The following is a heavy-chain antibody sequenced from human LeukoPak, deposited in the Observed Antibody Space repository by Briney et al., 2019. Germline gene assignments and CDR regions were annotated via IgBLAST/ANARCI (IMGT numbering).Heavy chain of an antibody. Sequence: ASVKVSCKASGYTFTSYAMHWVRQAPGHRLEWMGWINAGNGNTKYSQKFQGRVTITRDTSASTAYMELSSLKDTAVYYCARVTMVRGVIRAFDIWGQGTMVTVSS. J-gene: IGHJ3*02. CDR1: GYTFTSYA. CDR3: ARVTMVRGVIRAFDI. D-gene: IGHD3-10*01. CDR2: INAGNGNT. V-gene: IGHV1-3*01.